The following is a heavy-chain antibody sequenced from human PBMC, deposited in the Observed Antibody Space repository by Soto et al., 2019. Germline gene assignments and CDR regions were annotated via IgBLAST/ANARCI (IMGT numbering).Heavy chain of an antibody. D-gene: IGHD2-15*01. Sequence: EVQLVESGGGSVQPGGSLRPSCAASGFTFSSHWMHWVRQVPGKGLVWVSRINSDGSSTTYADSVKGRFTMSRDNAKDTLYLQMNSLRAEDTAVYFCARDWTNYRYCSDGTCYSPLDYWGQGTLVTVSS. CDR1: GFTFSSHW. CDR3: ARDWTNYRYCSDGTCYSPLDY. J-gene: IGHJ4*02. V-gene: IGHV3-74*01. CDR2: INSDGSST.